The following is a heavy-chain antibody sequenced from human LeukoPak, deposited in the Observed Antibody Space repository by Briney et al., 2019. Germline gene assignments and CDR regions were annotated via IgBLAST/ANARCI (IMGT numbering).Heavy chain of an antibody. CDR1: GGTFSSYA. D-gene: IGHD6-13*01. V-gene: IGHV1-69*06. CDR2: IIPIFGTA. J-gene: IGHJ6*03. CDR3: ARDLYSSSWYTPDHYYYMDV. Sequence: ASVKVSCKASGGTFSSYAISWVRQAPGQGLEWMGGIIPIFGTANYAQKFQGRVTITADKSTSTAYMELSSLRSEDTAVYYCARDLYSSSWYTPDHYYYMDVWGKGTTVTVSS.